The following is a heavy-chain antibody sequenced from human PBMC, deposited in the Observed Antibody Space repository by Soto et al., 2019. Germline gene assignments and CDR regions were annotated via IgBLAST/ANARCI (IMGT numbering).Heavy chain of an antibody. V-gene: IGHV3-30*18. CDR1: GFTFSSYA. D-gene: IGHD2-2*01. CDR3: AKETSRFAVPPALDY. Sequence: QVQLVESGGGVVQPGGSLRLSCAASGFTFSSYAMHWVRLDPGTGLEWVAGISYDGRNKFSADSVKGRFTISRDNSQNTLYLQMNSLRPEDTAVYYCAKETSRFAVPPALDYWGQGTLVTVS. CDR2: ISYDGRNK. J-gene: IGHJ4*02.